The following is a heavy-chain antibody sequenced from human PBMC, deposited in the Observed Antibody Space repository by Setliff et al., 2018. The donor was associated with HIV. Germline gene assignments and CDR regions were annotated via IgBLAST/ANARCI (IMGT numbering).Heavy chain of an antibody. Sequence: ASVKVSCKASGGTVSSYAINWVRQAPGQGLEWMGGIIPIFGPANYAQKFQDRVTITTDASTSTVYMKLSGLRSEDTAVYYCASANSGRIHATRLDSWGQGTLVTVSS. CDR2: IIPIFGPA. D-gene: IGHD5-18*01. J-gene: IGHJ4*02. CDR3: ASANSGRIHATRLDS. V-gene: IGHV1-69*05. CDR1: GGTVSSYA.